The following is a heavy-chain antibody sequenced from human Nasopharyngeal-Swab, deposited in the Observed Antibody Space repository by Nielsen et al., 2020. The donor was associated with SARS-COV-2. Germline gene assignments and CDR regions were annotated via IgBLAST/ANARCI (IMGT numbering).Heavy chain of an antibody. V-gene: IGHV3-53*01. CDR3: TALYYDSTGDYFDY. J-gene: IGHJ4*02. D-gene: IGHD3-22*01. CDR1: GFTVSSNY. Sequence: GGSLRLSCAASGFTVSSNYMSWVRQAPGKGLEWVSVIYSGGSTYYADSVKGRFTISRDNSKNTLYLQMNSLKTEDTAVYYCTALYYDSTGDYFDYWGQGTLVTVSS. CDR2: IYSGGST.